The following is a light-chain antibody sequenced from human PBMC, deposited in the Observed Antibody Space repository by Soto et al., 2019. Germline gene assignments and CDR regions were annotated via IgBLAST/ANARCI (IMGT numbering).Light chain of an antibody. Sequence: NVLTQSPVTLAVSPGESAVLSCRASQSVSTSLAWYQHKPGQAPRLFIYDASKRAPGIPARFTGSGSGTDFSITISSLEPEDIAVYYCQVRDVWPSFGQGTKVEIK. CDR2: DAS. CDR1: QSVSTS. CDR3: QVRDVWPS. V-gene: IGKV3-11*01. J-gene: IGKJ1*01.